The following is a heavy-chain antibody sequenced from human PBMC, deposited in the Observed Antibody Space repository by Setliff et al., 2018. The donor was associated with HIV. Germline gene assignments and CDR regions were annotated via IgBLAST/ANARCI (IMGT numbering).Heavy chain of an antibody. J-gene: IGHJ4*02. V-gene: IGHV3-30*18. CDR2: VSYDGSNK. D-gene: IGHD4-17*01. Sequence: AGGSLRLSCAASGFTFSSYGMHWVRQAPGKGLEWVAVVSYDGSNKYYAESVKGLFTISRDNSKNMLYLQMNSLRVEDTATYYCAKDFTTVPHWGQGTLVTSPQ. CDR1: GFTFSSYG. CDR3: AKDFTTVPH.